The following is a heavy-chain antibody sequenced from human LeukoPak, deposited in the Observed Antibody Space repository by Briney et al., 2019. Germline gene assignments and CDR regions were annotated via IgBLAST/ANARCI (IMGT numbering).Heavy chain of an antibody. CDR3: ARGYGSGSYYAY. Sequence: SETLSLTCTVSGGSISSYYWSWIRQPPGKGLEWIGYIYYSGSTNYNPSLKSRVTISVDTSKSQFSLRLSSVTAADTAVYYCARGYGSGSYYAYWGQGTLVTVSS. V-gene: IGHV4-59*01. D-gene: IGHD3-10*01. CDR1: GGSISSYY. CDR2: IYYSGST. J-gene: IGHJ4*02.